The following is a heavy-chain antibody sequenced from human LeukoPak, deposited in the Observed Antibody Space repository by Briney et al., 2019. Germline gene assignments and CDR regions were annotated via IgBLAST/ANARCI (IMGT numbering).Heavy chain of an antibody. V-gene: IGHV4-30-4*01. CDR3: ARGPWQLVASDAFDI. CDR1: GGSISSGDYY. J-gene: IGHJ3*02. D-gene: IGHD6-6*01. Sequence: SETLSLTCTVSGGSISSGDYYWSWIRQPPGKGLEWIGYIYYSGSTYYNPSLKSRVTISVDTSKNQFSLKLSSVTAADTAVYYCARGPWQLVASDAFDIWGQGTMVTVSS. CDR2: IYYSGST.